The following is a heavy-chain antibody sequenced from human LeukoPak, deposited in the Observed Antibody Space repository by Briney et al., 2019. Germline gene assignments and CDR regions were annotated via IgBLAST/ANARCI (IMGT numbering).Heavy chain of an antibody. CDR1: GFTFSSYE. J-gene: IGHJ4*02. CDR3: ARDWGNWDFDF. Sequence: GGTLRLSCAASGFTFSSYEMNWVRQAPGKGLEWVSYISSSGSTIYYADSVKGQFTISRDNAKNSLYLQMNSLRAEDTAVYYCARDWGNWDFDFWGQGTLVTVSS. D-gene: IGHD1-1*01. V-gene: IGHV3-48*03. CDR2: ISSSGSTI.